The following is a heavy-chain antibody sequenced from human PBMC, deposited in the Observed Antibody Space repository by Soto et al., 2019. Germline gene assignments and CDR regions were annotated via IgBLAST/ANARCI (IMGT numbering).Heavy chain of an antibody. D-gene: IGHD3-22*01. V-gene: IGHV1-18*01. CDR3: AVYDRSGKYYFDY. J-gene: IGHJ4*02. CDR2: ISAYNDIT. CDR1: GYTFTSYG. Sequence: QVQLVQSGAEVKNPGASVKVSCKASGYTFTSYGISWVRQVPGQGLEWMGWISAYNDITNDAHKLQDRVTMTTDASTSTAYMELRSLRSDDTSMYYCAVYDRSGKYYFDYWGQGTLVTVSS.